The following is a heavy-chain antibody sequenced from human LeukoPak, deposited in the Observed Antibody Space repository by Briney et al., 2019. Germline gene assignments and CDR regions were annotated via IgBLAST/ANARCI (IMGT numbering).Heavy chain of an antibody. Sequence: GGSLRLSCAASAFTFSDYSMNWVRQAPGKGLEWVSYISGRSSTIYYADSVKGRFTISRDNAQNSMYLQMSSLRAEDTAVYYCARDRIKSGSYYFDYWGQGTLVTVSS. V-gene: IGHV3-48*01. D-gene: IGHD1-26*01. CDR1: AFTFSDYS. CDR2: ISGRSSTI. J-gene: IGHJ4*02. CDR3: ARDRIKSGSYYFDY.